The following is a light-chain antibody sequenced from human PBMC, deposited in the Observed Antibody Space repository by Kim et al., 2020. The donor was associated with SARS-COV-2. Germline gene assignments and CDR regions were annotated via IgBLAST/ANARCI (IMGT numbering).Light chain of an antibody. J-gene: IGLJ3*02. V-gene: IGLV3-19*01. CDR2: GKN. Sequence: ALRQTVRLTCQGDSLRSYYASWYQQKPGHAPVLVIYGKNNRPSGIPDRFSGSSSGNTASLTITGAQAEDEADYYCNSRDSSGNHWVFGGGTKLTVL. CDR3: NSRDSSGNHWV. CDR1: SLRSYY.